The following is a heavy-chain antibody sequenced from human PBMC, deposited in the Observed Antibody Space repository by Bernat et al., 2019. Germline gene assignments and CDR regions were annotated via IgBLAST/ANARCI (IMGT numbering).Heavy chain of an antibody. D-gene: IGHD4-17*01. CDR2: IPYDGNNK. CDR1: GFTFSSYG. Sequence: QVQLVESGGGVVQPGRSLRLSCAASGFTFSSYGMHWVRQAPGKGLEWVAVIPYDGNNKYYADSVKDRFTSSRDNSKNTLYLQMNSLRAEDTAVYYCAKDRNYGDYGLAGSIDYWGQGTLVTVSS. CDR3: AKDRNYGDYGLAGSIDY. V-gene: IGHV3-30*18. J-gene: IGHJ4*02.